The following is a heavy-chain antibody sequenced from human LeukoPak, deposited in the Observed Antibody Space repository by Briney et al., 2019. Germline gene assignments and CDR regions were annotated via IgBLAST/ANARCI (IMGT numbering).Heavy chain of an antibody. CDR1: GGSISSGDYY. D-gene: IGHD3-22*01. CDR3: ARPYYYDSRIDP. Sequence: PQTLSLTCTVSGGSISSGDYYWSWIRQPPGKGLEWIGYMYYSGSTYYNPSLKSRATISVDTSKNQFSLKLSSVTAADTAVYYCARPYYYDSRIDPWGQGTLVTVSS. CDR2: MYYSGST. V-gene: IGHV4-30-4*01. J-gene: IGHJ5*02.